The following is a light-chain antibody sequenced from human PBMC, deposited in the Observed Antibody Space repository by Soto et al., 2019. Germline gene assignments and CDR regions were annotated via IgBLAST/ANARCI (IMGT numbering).Light chain of an antibody. Sequence: AIRMTQSPSSFSASTGDRVTITCRASQGISSYLAWYQQKPWKPPKLLIYAASTLQSGVPSRFSGSGSGTDFTLTISCLQSEDFATYYCQQYYSYPRTFGQGTKVEIK. J-gene: IGKJ1*01. CDR1: QGISSY. CDR2: AAS. V-gene: IGKV1-8*01. CDR3: QQYYSYPRT.